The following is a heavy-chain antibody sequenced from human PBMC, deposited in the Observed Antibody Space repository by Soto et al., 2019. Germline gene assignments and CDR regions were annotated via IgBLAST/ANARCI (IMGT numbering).Heavy chain of an antibody. Sequence: EVQLVESGGGLVKPGASLRLSCAASGFPFSNAYMSWVRQAPGKGLEWVGRIKSKNDGGTTDYAAPVKGRFTISRDDSKNTLYLQVNSLKTEDTAVYYCPFWGFSGNDNYFDFWGQGTLVTVSS. CDR3: PFWGFSGNDNYFDF. CDR1: GFPFSNAY. CDR2: IKSKNDGGTT. D-gene: IGHD5-12*01. V-gene: IGHV3-15*01. J-gene: IGHJ4*02.